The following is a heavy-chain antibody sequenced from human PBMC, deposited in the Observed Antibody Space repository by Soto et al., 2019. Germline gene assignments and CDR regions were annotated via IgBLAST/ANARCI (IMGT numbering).Heavy chain of an antibody. V-gene: IGHV4-39*01. CDR3: AALLGHCTGATCFFSRFDP. CDR1: GASMISTSYF. J-gene: IGHJ5*02. Sequence: QPQLQESGPGLVKPSETLSLTCTVSGASMISTSYFWGWIRHPSEKGLVWIGAISYSGSTFYNPSLKRQITTSMDASKHHFSLKLSSVTAAASALSACAALLGHCTGATCFFSRFDPWCQGTLITVSS. D-gene: IGHD2-8*02. CDR2: ISYSGST.